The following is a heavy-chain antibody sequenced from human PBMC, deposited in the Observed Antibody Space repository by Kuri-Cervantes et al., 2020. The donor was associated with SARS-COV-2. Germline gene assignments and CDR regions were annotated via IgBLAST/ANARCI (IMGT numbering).Heavy chain of an antibody. CDR3: AGDHYYYYYMDV. J-gene: IGHJ6*03. CDR1: GFTFSSYS. CDR2: ISSSSSTI. V-gene: IGHV3-48*01. Sequence: GESLKISCAASGFTFSSYSMNWVRQTPGKELEWVSYISSSSSTIYYADSVKGRFTISRDNAKNSLYLQMNSLRAEDTAVYYCAGDHYYYYYMDVWGKGTTVTVSS. D-gene: IGHD3-10*01.